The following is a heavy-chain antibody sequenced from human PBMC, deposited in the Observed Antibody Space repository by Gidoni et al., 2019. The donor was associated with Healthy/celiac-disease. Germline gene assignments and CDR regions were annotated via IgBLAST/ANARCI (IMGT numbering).Heavy chain of an antibody. D-gene: IGHD4-17*01. J-gene: IGHJ4*02. CDR3: ARTNDYGDYYFDY. Sequence: QVQLPESGPGLVKPSETLSLTCTVAGGSISSYYWSWNRQPPGKGLDWIGYIYYSGRTNYNPSLKSLVTISVDTSKNQFSLKLSSVTAADTAVYYCARTNDYGDYYFDYWGQGPLVTVSS. CDR2: IYYSGRT. CDR1: GGSISSYY. V-gene: IGHV4-59*01.